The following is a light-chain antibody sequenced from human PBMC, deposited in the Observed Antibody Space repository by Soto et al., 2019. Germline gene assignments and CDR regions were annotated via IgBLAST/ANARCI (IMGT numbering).Light chain of an antibody. J-gene: IGKJ4*01. Sequence: DIVLTQSPATLSLSSGDRATLSCRASQSVSSSLAWYQQNPGQAPRLLIYDASSRASGIPARFSASGSATDFTHTIGCVEPDDFVVYNCQQRSSWLTFGGGTRVDIK. CDR2: DAS. CDR1: QSVSSS. V-gene: IGKV3-11*01. CDR3: QQRSSWLT.